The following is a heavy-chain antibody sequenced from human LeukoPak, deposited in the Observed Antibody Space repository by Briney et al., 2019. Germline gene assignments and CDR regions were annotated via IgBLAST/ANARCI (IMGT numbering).Heavy chain of an antibody. Sequence: SETLSLTCTVSGGSINSYFWNWIRQPPGKGLEWIGYIYTSGSTNYNPSLKGRVTMSVDTSKNQFSLRLTSVTAADTALYYCARQSYGGNSIYYFDWWGQGTLVTVSS. V-gene: IGHV4-4*09. D-gene: IGHD4-23*01. J-gene: IGHJ4*02. CDR3: ARQSYGGNSIYYFDW. CDR2: IYTSGST. CDR1: GGSINSYF.